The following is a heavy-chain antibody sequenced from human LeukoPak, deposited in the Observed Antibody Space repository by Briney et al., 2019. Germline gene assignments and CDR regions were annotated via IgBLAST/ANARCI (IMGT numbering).Heavy chain of an antibody. Sequence: PGGSLRLSCAASGFTFSSYAMSWVRQAPGKGLEWVSAISGSGGINTYYADSVKGRFTVSRDNSKNTPYLQMNSLRAEDTAIYYCAKGRNYYWYFDLWGRGTLVTVSS. CDR2: ISGSGGINT. V-gene: IGHV3-23*01. D-gene: IGHD5-24*01. CDR1: GFTFSSYA. CDR3: AKGRNYYWYFDL. J-gene: IGHJ2*01.